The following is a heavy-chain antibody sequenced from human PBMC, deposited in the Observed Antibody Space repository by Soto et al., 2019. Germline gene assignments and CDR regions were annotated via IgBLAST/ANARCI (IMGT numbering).Heavy chain of an antibody. J-gene: IGHJ3*02. D-gene: IGHD2-8*01. Sequence: QVQLQQWGAGLLKPSETLSLTCAVYGGSFSGYYWSWIRQPPGKGLEWIGEINHSGSTNYNPSLKSRVTISVDPPKNQFSLKLSSVTAADTAVYYCESRKHVLMVYAHSFDIWGQGTMVTVSS. CDR2: INHSGST. CDR3: ESRKHVLMVYAHSFDI. CDR1: GGSFSGYY. V-gene: IGHV4-34*01.